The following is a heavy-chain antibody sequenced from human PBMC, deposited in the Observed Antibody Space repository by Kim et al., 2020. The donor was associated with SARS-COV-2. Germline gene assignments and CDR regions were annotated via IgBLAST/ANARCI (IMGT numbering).Heavy chain of an antibody. CDR1: GFTFSKAW. J-gene: IGHJ4*02. V-gene: IGHV3-15*01. Sequence: GGSLRLSCAASGFTFSKAWMSWVRQAPGKGLEWVGLIKSKNDGGTTDYAAPVKGTFTISRDDSKDTVFLQMNSLKTEDTAVYYCATGGPFSGYYFNYWGQGTLVTVSS. D-gene: IGHD3-22*01. CDR2: IKSKNDGGTT. CDR3: ATGGPFSGYYFNY.